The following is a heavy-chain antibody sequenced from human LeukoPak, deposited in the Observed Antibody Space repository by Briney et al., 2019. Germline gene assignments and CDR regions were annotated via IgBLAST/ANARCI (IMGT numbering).Heavy chain of an antibody. V-gene: IGHV4-59*12. CDR1: GGSISSYY. J-gene: IGHJ3*02. Sequence: PSETLSLTCTVSGGSISSYYWSWIRQPPGKGLEWIGYIYYSGSTNYNPSLKSRVTISVDTSKNQFSLKLSSVTAADTAVYYCARDGDGSYAFDIWGQGTMVTVSS. CDR2: IYYSGST. D-gene: IGHD3-10*01. CDR3: ARDGDGSYAFDI.